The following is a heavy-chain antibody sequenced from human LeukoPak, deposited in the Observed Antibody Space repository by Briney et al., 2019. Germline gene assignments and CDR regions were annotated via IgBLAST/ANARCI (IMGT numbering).Heavy chain of an antibody. CDR3: ARMRSGYDSYYFDY. Sequence: ASVKVSCKASGYTFTGYYMHWVRQAPGQGREWMGWINPNSGGTNYAQKFQGRVTMTRDTSISTAYMELSRLRSDDTAVYYCARMRSGYDSYYFDYWGQGTLVTVSS. J-gene: IGHJ4*02. V-gene: IGHV1-2*02. CDR1: GYTFTGYY. CDR2: INPNSGGT. D-gene: IGHD5-12*01.